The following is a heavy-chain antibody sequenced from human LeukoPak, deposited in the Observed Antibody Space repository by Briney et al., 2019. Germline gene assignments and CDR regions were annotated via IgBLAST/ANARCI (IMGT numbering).Heavy chain of an antibody. V-gene: IGHV4-34*01. CDR1: GGSFSGYY. CDR2: INPSGST. Sequence: PSETLSLTCAVYGGSFSGYYWSWIRQPPGKGLEWIGEINPSGSTNYNPSLKSRVTISVDTSKNQFSLKLSSVTAADTAVYYCARLDDSSSWTFQFDCWGQGTLVTVSS. CDR3: ARLDDSSSWTFQFDC. J-gene: IGHJ4*02. D-gene: IGHD6-13*01.